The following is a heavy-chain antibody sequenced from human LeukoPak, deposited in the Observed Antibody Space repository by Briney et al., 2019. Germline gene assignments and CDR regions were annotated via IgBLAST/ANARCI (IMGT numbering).Heavy chain of an antibody. D-gene: IGHD3-22*01. J-gene: IGHJ4*02. CDR3: ARVTYYDSSGYSH. V-gene: IGHV3-21*01. Sequence: PGGSLRLSCAASGFTFSNYAVNWVRQAPGKGLEWVSTISGNGGYTYYADSVKGRFTISRDNAKNSLYLQMNSLRAEDTAVYYCARVTYYDSSGYSHWGQGTLVTVSS. CDR1: GFTFSNYA. CDR2: ISGNGGYT.